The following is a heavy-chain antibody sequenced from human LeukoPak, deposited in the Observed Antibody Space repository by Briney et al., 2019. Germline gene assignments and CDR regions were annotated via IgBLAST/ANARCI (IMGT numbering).Heavy chain of an antibody. CDR3: ARRIEYSSSSRWFDP. J-gene: IGHJ5*02. CDR2: IYPGDSDT. V-gene: IGHV5-51*01. Sequence: GESLQISCQGSGYSFTSYWIGWVRQMPGKGLEWMGIIYPGDSDTRYSPSFQGQVTISADKSISTAYLQWSSLKASDTAMYYCARRIEYSSSSRWFDPWGQGTLVTVSS. CDR1: GYSFTSYW. D-gene: IGHD6-6*01.